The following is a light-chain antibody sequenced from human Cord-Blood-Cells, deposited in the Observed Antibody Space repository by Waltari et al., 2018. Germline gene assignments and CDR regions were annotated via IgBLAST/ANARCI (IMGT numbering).Light chain of an antibody. Sequence: NFMLTQPHSVSESPGKTVTISSTRSSGSIASNYVQWYQQRPGSSPTTVIYEDNQRPSGVPDWFSGSIDSSSNSASLTISGLKTEDEADYYCQSYDSSNHVVFGGGTKLTVL. CDR1: SGSIASNY. J-gene: IGLJ2*01. CDR3: QSYDSSNHVV. V-gene: IGLV6-57*01. CDR2: EDN.